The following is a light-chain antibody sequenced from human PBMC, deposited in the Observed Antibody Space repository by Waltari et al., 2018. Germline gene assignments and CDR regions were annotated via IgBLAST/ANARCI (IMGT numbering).Light chain of an antibody. CDR3: HQYNHWPTFT. CDR2: GAS. V-gene: IGKV3-15*01. Sequence: IEMTQSPATLSVSPGERVTLSCRASQSVGNNLAWYQQRPGQAPRLLIDGASTRATDISDRFSGSGSGTDFTLTISALQSEDLAVYYCHQYNHWPTFTFGQGTKLQIE. J-gene: IGKJ2*01. CDR1: QSVGNN.